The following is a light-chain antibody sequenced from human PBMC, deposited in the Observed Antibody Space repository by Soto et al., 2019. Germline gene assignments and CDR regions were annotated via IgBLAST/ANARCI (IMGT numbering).Light chain of an antibody. CDR3: HQYNGWPRT. J-gene: IGKJ1*01. V-gene: IGKV3-15*01. CDR2: GTS. CDR1: HSISRS. Sequence: EIVMTQSPATLSVSPGESATLTCRASHSISRSLAWYQQKPGQGPSLLIYGTSTRAGGVPARFSGGGSVTEFTLTSTSLQSEDFAVYYCHQYNGWPRTFGQGTKVEIK.